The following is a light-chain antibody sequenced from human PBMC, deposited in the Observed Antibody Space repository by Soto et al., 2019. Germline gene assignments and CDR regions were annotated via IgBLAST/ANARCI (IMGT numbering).Light chain of an antibody. CDR3: QQYNNWLGT. CDR2: GAS. CDR1: QSVSSN. Sequence: EIVMTQSPATLSVSPGERATLSCRASQSVSSNLAWYQQKPGQAPRLLIYGASTRATGIPSRFSGSGSGTEFTLTISSLPSEDFAVYYCQQYNNWLGTFGPGTKVDIK. J-gene: IGKJ3*01. V-gene: IGKV3-15*01.